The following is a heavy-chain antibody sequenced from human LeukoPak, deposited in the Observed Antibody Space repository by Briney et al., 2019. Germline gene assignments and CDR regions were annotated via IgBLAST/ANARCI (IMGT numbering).Heavy chain of an antibody. J-gene: IGHJ4*02. V-gene: IGHV3-7*01. Sequence: GGSLRLSCAASGFTFSSYWMSWVRQAPGKGLEWVANIKQDGSEKYYVDSVKGRFTISRDNAKNSLYLQMNSLRAEDTAVYYCARDFSGDSSGYYYEGALGYWGQGTLVTVSS. CDR2: IKQDGSEK. CDR3: ARDFSGDSSGYYYEGALGY. D-gene: IGHD3-22*01. CDR1: GFTFSSYW.